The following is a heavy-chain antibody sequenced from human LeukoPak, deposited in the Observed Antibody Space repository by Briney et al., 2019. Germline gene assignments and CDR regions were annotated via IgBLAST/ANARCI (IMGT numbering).Heavy chain of an antibody. CDR3: ALDYGDYGIGD. CDR2: ISYDGSNK. CDR1: GFTFSSYA. Sequence: GRSLRLSCAASGFTFSSYAMHWVRQAPGQGLEWVAVISYDGSNKYYADSVKGRFTISRDNSKNTLYLQMNSLRAEDTAVYYCALDYGDYGIGDWGQGTLVTVSS. J-gene: IGHJ4*02. D-gene: IGHD4-17*01. V-gene: IGHV3-30-3*01.